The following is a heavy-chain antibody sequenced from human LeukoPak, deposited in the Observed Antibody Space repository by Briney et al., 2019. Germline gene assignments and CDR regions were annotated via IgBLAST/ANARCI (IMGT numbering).Heavy chain of an antibody. Sequence: SETLSLTCTVSGGSISSYYWSWIRQPPGQGLEWIGYIYYSGSTNYNPSLKSRVTISVDTSKIQFSLKLSSVTAADTAVYYCASGRITIFGVVDYWGQGTLVTVSS. J-gene: IGHJ4*02. D-gene: IGHD3-3*01. V-gene: IGHV4-59*01. CDR2: IYYSGST. CDR1: GGSISSYY. CDR3: ASGRITIFGVVDY.